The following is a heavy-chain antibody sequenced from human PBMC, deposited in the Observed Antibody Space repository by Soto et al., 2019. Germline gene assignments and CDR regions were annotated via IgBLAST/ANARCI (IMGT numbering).Heavy chain of an antibody. D-gene: IGHD5-18*01. V-gene: IGHV1-69*13. Sequence: VASVKVPCKASGGTFSSYAISWVRQAPGQGLEWMGGIIPIFGTANYAQKFQGRVTITADESTSTAYMELSSLRSEDTAVYYCAREARLGYSYGPGHDAFDIWGQGTMVTVSS. CDR2: IIPIFGTA. CDR3: AREARLGYSYGPGHDAFDI. CDR1: GGTFSSYA. J-gene: IGHJ3*02.